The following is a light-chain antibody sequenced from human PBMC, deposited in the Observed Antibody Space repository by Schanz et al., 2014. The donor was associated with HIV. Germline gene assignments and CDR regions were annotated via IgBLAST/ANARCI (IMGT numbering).Light chain of an antibody. V-gene: IGLV1-44*01. CDR3: GTWDDSLNGVV. J-gene: IGLJ2*01. CDR2: NTY. CDR1: TSSIKTNT. Sequence: QSVLTQPPSASGTPGQRVTISCSGSTSSIKTNTVNWFQQLPGTAPKLLIYNTYHRPSGVPDRFSGSESGTSASLAISGLQSEDEADYYCGTWDDSLNGVVFGGGTKLTVL.